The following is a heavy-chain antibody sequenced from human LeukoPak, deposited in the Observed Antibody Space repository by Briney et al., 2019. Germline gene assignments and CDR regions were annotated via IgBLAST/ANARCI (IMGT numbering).Heavy chain of an antibody. CDR3: AKDRQDVVVTAIRFDS. CDR1: GFTFSSYA. J-gene: IGHJ4*02. CDR2: ISGSGAKT. D-gene: IGHD2-21*02. V-gene: IGHV3-23*01. Sequence: GRSLRLSCTASGFTFSSYAMTWVRQAPGKGLEWVSSISGSGAKTYYADSVKDRITISRDNSENTLYLQMDSLRAGDTALYYCAKDRQDVVVTAIRFDSWGQGTLVTVSS.